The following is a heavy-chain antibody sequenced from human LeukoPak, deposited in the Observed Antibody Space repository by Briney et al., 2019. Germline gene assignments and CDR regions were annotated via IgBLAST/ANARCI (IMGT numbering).Heavy chain of an antibody. CDR2: ISSSGSTI. D-gene: IGHD4-17*01. J-gene: IGHJ4*02. CDR3: ARDETYGDYAAYFDY. V-gene: IGHV3-48*04. CDR1: GFTFSSYS. Sequence: GGSLRLSCAASGFTFSSYSMNWVRQAPGKGLEWVSYISSSGSTIYYADSVKGRFTISRDNAKNSLYLQMNSLRAEDTAVYYCARDETYGDYAAYFDYWGQGTLVTVSS.